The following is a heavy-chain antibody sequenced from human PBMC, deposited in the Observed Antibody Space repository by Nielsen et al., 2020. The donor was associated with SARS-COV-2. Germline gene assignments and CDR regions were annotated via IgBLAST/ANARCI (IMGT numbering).Heavy chain of an antibody. Sequence: ASVKVSCKASGYTFSSHDISWVRQAPGQGLEWMGGIIPIFGTANYAQKLQGRVTMTTDTSTSTAYMELRSLRSDDTAVYYCARAGWGDYGGVWGQGTMVTVSS. CDR3: ARAGWGDYGGV. CDR1: GYTFSSHD. CDR2: IIPIFGTA. J-gene: IGHJ3*01. D-gene: IGHD4-17*01. V-gene: IGHV1-18*01.